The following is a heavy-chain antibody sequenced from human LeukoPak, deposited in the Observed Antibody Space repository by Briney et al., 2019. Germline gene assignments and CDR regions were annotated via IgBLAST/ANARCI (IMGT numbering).Heavy chain of an antibody. Sequence: SETLSLTCTVSGGSISSSSYYWGWIRQPPGKGLEWIGSIYYSGSTYYNPSLKSRVTISVDTSKNQFSLKLSSVTAADTAVYYCASWNGDYYYYYGMDVWGQGTTVTASS. CDR1: GGSISSSSYY. D-gene: IGHD4-17*01. V-gene: IGHV4-39*01. CDR3: ASWNGDYYYYYGMDV. CDR2: IYYSGST. J-gene: IGHJ6*02.